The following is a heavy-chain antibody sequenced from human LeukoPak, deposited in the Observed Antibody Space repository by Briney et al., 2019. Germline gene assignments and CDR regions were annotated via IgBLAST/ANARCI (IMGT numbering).Heavy chain of an antibody. Sequence: SETLSLTCTVSGGSISSYYWSWIRQPPGKGLEWIGYIYYSGSTNYNPPLKSRVTISVDTSKNQFSLKLSSVTAADTAVYYCARDKKGGYKGDAFDIWGQGTMVTVSS. V-gene: IGHV4-59*01. CDR2: IYYSGST. D-gene: IGHD5-24*01. CDR3: ARDKKGGYKGDAFDI. J-gene: IGHJ3*02. CDR1: GGSISSYY.